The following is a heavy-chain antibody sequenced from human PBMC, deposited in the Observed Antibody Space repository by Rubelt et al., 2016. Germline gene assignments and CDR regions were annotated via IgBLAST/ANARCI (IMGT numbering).Heavy chain of an antibody. CDR1: GFSFRNYA. CDR2: ISDNGVII. V-gene: IGHV3-23*01. D-gene: IGHD6-19*01. CDR3: ARGGYSSGRADALDI. Sequence: EVQVLESGGDVVQPGGSLRLSCAVSGFSFRNYAMSWVRQAPGKGLECVSTISDNGVIIYYADSVKGRFTISRDNSKNTLNLQMNSLRVEDTALHYCARGGYSSGRADALDIWGQGTMVAVSS. J-gene: IGHJ3*02.